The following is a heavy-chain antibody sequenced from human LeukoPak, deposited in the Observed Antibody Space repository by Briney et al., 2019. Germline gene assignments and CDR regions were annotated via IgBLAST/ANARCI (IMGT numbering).Heavy chain of an antibody. CDR2: ISSSGSTI. D-gene: IGHD6-19*01. V-gene: IGHV3-48*03. J-gene: IGHJ6*04. Sequence: QPGGSLRLSCAASGFTFSSYEMNWVRQAPGKGLEWVSYISSSGSTIYYADSVKGRFTISRDNAKNSLYLQMNSLRAEDTAVYYCARWENRVAGYYYYYGMDVWGKGTTVTVSS. CDR1: GFTFSSYE. CDR3: ARWENRVAGYYYYYGMDV.